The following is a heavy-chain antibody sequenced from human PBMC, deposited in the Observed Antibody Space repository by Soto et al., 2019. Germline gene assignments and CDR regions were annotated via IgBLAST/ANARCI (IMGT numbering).Heavy chain of an antibody. CDR1: GFTFGDYA. V-gene: IGHV3-49*04. CDR3: TRDSDYYDSSGYSSVSHWC. CDR2: IRSKAYGGTT. D-gene: IGHD3-22*01. Sequence: PGGSLRLSCTASGFTFGDYAMSWVRQAPGKGLEWVGFIRSKAYGGTTEYAASVKGRFTISRDDSKSIAYLQMNSLKAEDTAVYYCTRDSDYYDSSGYSSVSHWCWGQGTLVTVSS. J-gene: IGHJ4*02.